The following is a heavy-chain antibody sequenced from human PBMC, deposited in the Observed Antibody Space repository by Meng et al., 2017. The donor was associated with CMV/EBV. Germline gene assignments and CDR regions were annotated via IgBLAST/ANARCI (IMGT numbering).Heavy chain of an antibody. CDR2: IYPGDSDT. D-gene: IGHD6-13*01. CDR3: ARPIAAAGNDYYGMDV. V-gene: IGHV5-51*01. Sequence: KVSCKGSGYSFTSYWIGWVRQRPGKGLEWMGIIYPGDSDTRYSPSFQGQVTISADKYISTAYLQWSSLKASDTAMYYCARPIAAAGNDYYGMDVWGQGTTVTVSS. J-gene: IGHJ6*02. CDR1: GYSFTSYW.